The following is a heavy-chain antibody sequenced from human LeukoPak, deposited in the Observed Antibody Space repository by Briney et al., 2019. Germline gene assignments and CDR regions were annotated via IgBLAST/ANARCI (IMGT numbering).Heavy chain of an antibody. CDR3: AKDRGIIPDY. D-gene: IGHD2-21*01. Sequence: GGSLRLSCAASGFIFSTYGVHWVRHAPGKGLERVAFIRNDGSDKYYAVSVKGRFTISRDNSKNTLYLQMNSLRAEDTALYYCAKDRGIIPDYWGQGILVTVSS. CDR2: IRNDGSDK. V-gene: IGHV3-30*02. J-gene: IGHJ4*02. CDR1: GFIFSTYG.